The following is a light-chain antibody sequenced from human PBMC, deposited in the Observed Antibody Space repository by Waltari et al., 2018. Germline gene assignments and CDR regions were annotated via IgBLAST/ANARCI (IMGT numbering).Light chain of an antibody. CDR1: SRDIGGYNF. CDR2: DVT. CDR3: SSYGGSNDVI. J-gene: IGLJ2*01. Sequence: QSALTQPPSASGSLGQSVTISCTGTSRDIGGYNFVSWSQQYPGNAPKLIIFDVTKRPAGVPDHCSGSKSGNTASLTVAGLQAEDEADYYCSSYGGSNDVIFGGGTKITVL. V-gene: IGLV2-8*01.